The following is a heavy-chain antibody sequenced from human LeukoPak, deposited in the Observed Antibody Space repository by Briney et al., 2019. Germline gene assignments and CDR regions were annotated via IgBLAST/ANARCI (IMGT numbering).Heavy chain of an antibody. CDR2: ISSSSGYI. V-gene: IGHV3-21*01. D-gene: IGHD6-19*01. CDR3: PRDRAYSSGWHSDAFDI. Sequence: GGSLRLSCAVSGFTFTDYWMNWVRQAPGKGLEWVSSISSSSGYIYYADSVKGRFTVSRDNAKNSLYLQMNSLRAEDTAVYYCPRDRAYSSGWHSDAFDIWGQGTMVTVSS. CDR1: GFTFTDYW. J-gene: IGHJ3*02.